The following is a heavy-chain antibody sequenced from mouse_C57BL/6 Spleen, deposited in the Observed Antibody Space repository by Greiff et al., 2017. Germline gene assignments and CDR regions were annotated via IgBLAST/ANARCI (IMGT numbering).Heavy chain of an antibody. CDR2: IWSGGST. Sequence: VQLQQSGPGLVQPSQSLSITCTVSGFSLTSYGVHWVRQSPGKGLEWLGVIWSGGSTDYNAAFISRLSISKDNSKSQVFFKMNSLQAVDTAIYYCARKPDYAYAMDYWGQGTSVTVSS. J-gene: IGHJ4*01. V-gene: IGHV2-2*01. CDR3: ARKPDYAYAMDY. CDR1: GFSLTSYG. D-gene: IGHD2-4*01.